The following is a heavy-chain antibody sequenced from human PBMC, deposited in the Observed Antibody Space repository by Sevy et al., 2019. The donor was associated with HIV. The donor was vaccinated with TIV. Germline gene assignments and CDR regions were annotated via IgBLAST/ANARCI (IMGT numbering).Heavy chain of an antibody. CDR3: TTGYSSGWIDY. D-gene: IGHD6-19*01. V-gene: IGHV3-15*01. J-gene: IGHJ4*02. CDR1: GFTFSNAW. Sequence: GESLKISCAASGFTFSNAWMSWVRQAPGKGLEWVGRIKSKTDGGTTDYAAPVKGRFTISRDDSKNTLYLQMNSLKTEDTAVYYCTTGYSSGWIDYWGQGTLVTVSS. CDR2: IKSKTDGGTT.